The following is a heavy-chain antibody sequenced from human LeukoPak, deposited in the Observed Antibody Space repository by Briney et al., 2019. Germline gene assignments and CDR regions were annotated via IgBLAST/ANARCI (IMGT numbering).Heavy chain of an antibody. Sequence: SETLSLTCTVSGGTISSGDYWSWIRQPPGKGLEWIGYIYYSGTTYYDLSPKSRLTISVDTSNNQFSLRLSSVTAADTAVYFCARAYSSGPSFDYWGQGTLVTVSS. J-gene: IGHJ4*02. CDR2: IYYSGTT. D-gene: IGHD6-19*01. CDR1: GGTISSGDY. V-gene: IGHV4-30-4*01. CDR3: ARAYSSGPSFDY.